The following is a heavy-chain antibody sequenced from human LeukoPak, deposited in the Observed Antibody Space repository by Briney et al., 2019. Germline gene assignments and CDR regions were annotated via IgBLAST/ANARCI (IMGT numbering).Heavy chain of an antibody. CDR2: IYYSGST. Sequence: SETLSLTCTVSGGSISSGDYYWSWIRQPPGKGLEWIGYIYYSGSTYYNPSLKGRVTISVDTSKNQFSLKLSSVTAADTAVYYCARQTVYCSSTSCYYYYYYMDVWGKGTTVTVSS. V-gene: IGHV4-30-4*08. CDR3: ARQTVYCSSTSCYYYYYYMDV. J-gene: IGHJ6*03. D-gene: IGHD2-2*01. CDR1: GGSISSGDYY.